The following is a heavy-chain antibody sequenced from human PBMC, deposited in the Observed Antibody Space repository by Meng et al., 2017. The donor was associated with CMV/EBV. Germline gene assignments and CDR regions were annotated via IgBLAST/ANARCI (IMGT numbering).Heavy chain of an antibody. D-gene: IGHD2-2*01. V-gene: IGHV1-18*01. J-gene: IGHJ5*02. CDR2: ISAYNGNT. CDR3: AREDIVVVPAATYNWFDP. Sequence: ASVKVSCKASGYTFTSYGISWVRQAPGQGLEWMGWISAYNGNTNYAQKLQGRVTMTTDTSTSTAYMELSRLRSDDTAVYYCAREDIVVVPAATYNWFDPWGRGTLVTVSS. CDR1: GYTFTSYG.